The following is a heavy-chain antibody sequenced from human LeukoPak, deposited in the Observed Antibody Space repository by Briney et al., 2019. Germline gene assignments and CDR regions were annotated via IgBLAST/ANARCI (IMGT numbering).Heavy chain of an antibody. CDR1: GGTFSSYA. CDR3: ARARIDIYGSGSYYNDAFDI. V-gene: IGHV1-69*06. D-gene: IGHD3-10*01. J-gene: IGHJ3*02. CDR2: IIPIFGTA. Sequence: EASVKVSCKASGGTFSSYAISWVRQAPGQGLEWMGGIIPIFGTANYAQKFQGRVTITADKSTSTAYMELSSLRSEDTAVYYCARARIDIYGSGSYYNDAFDIWGQGTMVTVSS.